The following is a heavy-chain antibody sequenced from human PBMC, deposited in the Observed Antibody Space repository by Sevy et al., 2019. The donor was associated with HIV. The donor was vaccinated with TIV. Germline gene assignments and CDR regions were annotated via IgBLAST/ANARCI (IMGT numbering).Heavy chain of an antibody. D-gene: IGHD2-21*02. V-gene: IGHV1-8*01. CDR1: GDTFTHYE. Sequence: ASVKVSCKASGDTFTHYEINWVRQASGQGHEWMGWVIPNSGQTAYAQKFQGRVTMTTSTSTGTAYMELGGLRSEDTAIYYRAALVSCGGACYYLRYWGQGTLVTVSS. CDR3: AALVSCGGACYYLRY. J-gene: IGHJ4*02. CDR2: VIPNSGQT.